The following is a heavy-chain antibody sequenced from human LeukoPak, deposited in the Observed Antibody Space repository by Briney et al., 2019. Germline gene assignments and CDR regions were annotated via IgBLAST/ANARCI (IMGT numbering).Heavy chain of an antibody. J-gene: IGHJ3*02. CDR1: GFIFNSYS. Sequence: PGGSLRLSCAASGFIFNSYSMNWVRQAPGKGLEWVSAISSSSSYKFNAASVKGRFTISRDNARNLLYLQMNSLRAEDTAVYYCVRDNRDAFDIWGQGTMATVSS. V-gene: IGHV3-21*01. CDR2: ISSSSSYK. CDR3: VRDNRDAFDI.